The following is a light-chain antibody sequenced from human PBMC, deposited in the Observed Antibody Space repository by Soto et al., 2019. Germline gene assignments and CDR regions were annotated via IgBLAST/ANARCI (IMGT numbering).Light chain of an antibody. J-gene: IGLJ1*01. V-gene: IGLV2-11*01. CDR2: DVN. CDR1: SGDVGAYDY. Sequence: QSALTQPRSVSGSPGQSVTISCTGTSGDVGAYDYVSWYQQHPGRAPKLMIYDVNKRPSGVPDRFSGSKSGNTASLTISGLRAEDEADYHCCSYADNYIVVFGTGTKVTVL. CDR3: CSYADNYIVV.